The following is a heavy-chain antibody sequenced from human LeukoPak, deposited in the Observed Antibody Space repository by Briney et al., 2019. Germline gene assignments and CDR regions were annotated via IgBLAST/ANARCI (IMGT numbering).Heavy chain of an antibody. Sequence: PAGCLRLSCAASGFTFSSYEMNWVRQAPGKGLEWVSYISSSGSTIYYADSVKGRFTISRDNAKNSLYLQMNSLRAEDTAVYYCASPMTTVTINAFDIWGQGTMVTVSS. CDR2: ISSSGSTI. CDR1: GFTFSSYE. V-gene: IGHV3-48*03. CDR3: ASPMTTVTINAFDI. J-gene: IGHJ3*02. D-gene: IGHD4-17*01.